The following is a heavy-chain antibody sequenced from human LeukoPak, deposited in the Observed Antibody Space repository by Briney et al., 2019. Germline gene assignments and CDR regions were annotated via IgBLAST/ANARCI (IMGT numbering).Heavy chain of an antibody. D-gene: IGHD2-2*01. V-gene: IGHV3-23*01. CDR2: ISDSGTNT. CDR3: AKAMTVVIPAARY. J-gene: IGHJ4*02. Sequence: GGSLRLSCAASGFTFSSYGMSWVRQAPGKGLEWVSAISDSGTNTFYADSVKGRFTISRDNSKNTLYLQMNSVRAGDTAVYYCAKAMTVVIPAARYWGQGTLVTVSS. CDR1: GFTFSSYG.